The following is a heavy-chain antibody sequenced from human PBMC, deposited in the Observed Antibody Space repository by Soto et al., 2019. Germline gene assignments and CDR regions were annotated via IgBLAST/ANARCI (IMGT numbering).Heavy chain of an antibody. CDR1: GFTFSSYG. Sequence: EVQVLESGGGLVQPGGSLRLSCAASGFTFSSYGMNWVRQAPGKGLEWVSGIRSDGDTTYNADSVKGRFTVSRDTSKNTVDLQLNSLRAEDTDVYYCAKGKGVGATPDGANCWGQGTLVTVSS. J-gene: IGHJ4*02. CDR3: AKGKGVGATPDGANC. V-gene: IGHV3-23*01. D-gene: IGHD1-26*01. CDR2: IRSDGDTT.